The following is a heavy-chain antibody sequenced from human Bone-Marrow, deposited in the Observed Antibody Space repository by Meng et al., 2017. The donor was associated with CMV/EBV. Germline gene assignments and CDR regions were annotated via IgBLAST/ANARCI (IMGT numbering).Heavy chain of an antibody. D-gene: IGHD3-3*01. V-gene: IGHV3-53*01. Sequence: GESLKISCVASGFTVSITHMNWVRQAPGKGLEWVSVICTGDTTHYADFVKGRFTISRDSSKNNLYLKMNSLRAEDTALYYCAVGHDSRKVAYWGQGTLVTVSS. CDR2: ICTGDTT. CDR3: AVGHDSRKVAY. CDR1: GFTVSITH. J-gene: IGHJ4*02.